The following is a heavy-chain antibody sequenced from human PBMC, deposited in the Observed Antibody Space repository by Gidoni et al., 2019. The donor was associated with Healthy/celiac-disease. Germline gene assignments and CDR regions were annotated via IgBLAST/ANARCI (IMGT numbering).Heavy chain of an antibody. CDR1: GCPIRRGGYS. CDR3: ARDGRDGYSHYGMDV. CDR2: IYHSGST. Sequence: QLQLQESCSGLVQPSPPLSLTCPVSGCPIRRGGYSWSWIRQPPGKGLEWIGYIYHSGSTYYNPSLKSRVTISVDRSKNQFSLKLSSVTAADTAVYYCARDGRDGYSHYGMDVWGQGTTVTVSS. D-gene: IGHD5-18*01. V-gene: IGHV4-30-2*01. J-gene: IGHJ6*02.